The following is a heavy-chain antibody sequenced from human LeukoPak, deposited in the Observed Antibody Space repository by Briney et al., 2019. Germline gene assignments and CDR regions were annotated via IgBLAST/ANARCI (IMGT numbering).Heavy chain of an antibody. CDR2: INSDGSSA. CDR3: ASRRVVRGVFDP. Sequence: GGSLRLSCEASGFTFSTYWMHWVRQAPGKGLLWVSRINSDGSSATYADSVKGRFNISRDNAKNTLYLQMNSLRAEDTAVYYCASRRVVRGVFDPWGQGTLVTVSS. CDR1: GFTFSTYW. V-gene: IGHV3-74*01. D-gene: IGHD3-10*01. J-gene: IGHJ5*02.